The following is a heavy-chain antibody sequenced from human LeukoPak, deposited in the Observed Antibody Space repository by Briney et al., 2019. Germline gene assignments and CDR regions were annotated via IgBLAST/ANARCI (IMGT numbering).Heavy chain of an antibody. D-gene: IGHD6-13*01. J-gene: IGHJ6*03. Sequence: SETLSLTCAVYGGSFSGYYWSWIRQPPGKGLEWIGEINHSGSTNYNPSLKSRVTISVDTSKNQFSLKLSSVTAADTAVYYCARSYSSRYYYYYYMGVWGKGTTVTVSS. V-gene: IGHV4-34*01. CDR2: INHSGST. CDR3: ARSYSSRYYYYYYMGV. CDR1: GGSFSGYY.